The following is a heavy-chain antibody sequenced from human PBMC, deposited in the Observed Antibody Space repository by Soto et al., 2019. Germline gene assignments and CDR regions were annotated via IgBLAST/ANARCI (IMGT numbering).Heavy chain of an antibody. CDR2: IFYSGST. CDR3: AREEGGGYDHRWFDP. CDR1: GGSISSGGLY. Sequence: QVQLQESGPGLVKPSQTLSLTCTVSGGSISSGGLYWSWIRQHPGKGLEWIGYIFYSGSTYYNPSLKSRVSISGDPSKNQFSLELSSVTAADTAVYYCAREEGGGYDHRWFDPWGQGTLVTVSS. J-gene: IGHJ5*02. V-gene: IGHV4-31*03. D-gene: IGHD5-12*01.